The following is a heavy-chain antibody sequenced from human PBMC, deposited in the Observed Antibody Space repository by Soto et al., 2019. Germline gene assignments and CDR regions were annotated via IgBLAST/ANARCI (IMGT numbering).Heavy chain of an antibody. CDR2: INTDGLS. CDR3: ARVPVAVAATEDYYGLDV. V-gene: IGHV4-4*07. J-gene: IGHJ6*02. CDR1: GVSITSYY. D-gene: IGHD2-15*01. Sequence: KTLETLSLTCSVSGVSITSYYWSWIRQSAGGGLEWMGRINTDGLSTYSPSFKSRLTMSLDTSKNQVSLRLISVTAADTAVYFCARVPVAVAATEDYYGLDVWGQGTTVTVSS.